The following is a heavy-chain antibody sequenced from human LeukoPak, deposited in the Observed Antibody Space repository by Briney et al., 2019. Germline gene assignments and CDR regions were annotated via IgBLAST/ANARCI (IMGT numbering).Heavy chain of an antibody. J-gene: IGHJ4*02. CDR3: ARDLATVKTGPDY. Sequence: GGSLRLSCAASGFTFSSYAMHWVRQAPGKGLEWVVVISYDGSNKYYADSVKGRFTISRDNPKNSLYLQMNSLRAEDTALYYCARDLATVKTGPDYWGQGTLVSVSS. CDR1: GFTFSSYA. CDR2: ISYDGSNK. V-gene: IGHV3-30-3*01. D-gene: IGHD4-11*01.